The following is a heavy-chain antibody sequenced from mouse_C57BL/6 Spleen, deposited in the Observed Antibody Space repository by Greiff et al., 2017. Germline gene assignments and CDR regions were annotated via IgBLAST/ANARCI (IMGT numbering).Heavy chain of an antibody. CDR2: IDPETGGT. J-gene: IGHJ4*01. D-gene: IGHD2-5*01. Sequence: QVHLQQSGAELVRPGASVTLSCKASGYTFTDYEMHWVKQTPVHGLEWIGAIDPETGGTAYNQKFKGKAILTADKSSSTAYMELRSLTSEDSAVYYCTRDSNLAMDYWGQGTSVTVSS. V-gene: IGHV1-15*01. CDR1: GYTFTDYE. CDR3: TRDSNLAMDY.